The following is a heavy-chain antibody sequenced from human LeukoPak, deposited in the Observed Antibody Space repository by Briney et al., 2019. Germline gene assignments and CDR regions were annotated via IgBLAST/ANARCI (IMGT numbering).Heavy chain of an antibody. D-gene: IGHD1-1*01. Sequence: LSLTCTVSGGSISSYYWSWIRQPPGKGLEWVAVIWYDGSNKYYADSVKGRFTISRDNSKNTLYLQMNSLRAEDTAVYYCARAPKDAGYFDYWGQGTLVTVSS. CDR3: ARAPKDAGYFDY. CDR2: IWYDGSNK. V-gene: IGHV3-33*08. CDR1: GGSISSYY. J-gene: IGHJ4*02.